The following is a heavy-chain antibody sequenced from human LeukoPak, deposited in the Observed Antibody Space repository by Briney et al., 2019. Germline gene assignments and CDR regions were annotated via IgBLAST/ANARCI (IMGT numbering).Heavy chain of an antibody. CDR3: ARVSDTATGTTRYYYYGMDV. D-gene: IGHD1-1*01. CDR1: GFTFSSYW. J-gene: IGHJ6*02. V-gene: IGHV3-7*01. CDR2: IKQDGSEK. Sequence: PGGSLRLSCAASGFTFSSYWMSWVRQAPGKGLEWVANIKQDGSEKYYVDSVKGRFTIFRDNAKNSLYLQMNSLRAEDTAVYYCARVSDTATGTTRYYYYGMDVWGQGTTVTVSS.